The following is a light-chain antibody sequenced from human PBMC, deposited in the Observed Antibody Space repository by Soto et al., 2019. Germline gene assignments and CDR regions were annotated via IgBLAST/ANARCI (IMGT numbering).Light chain of an antibody. CDR2: DAS. CDR3: QDYSPYSWT. Sequence: DIQMPQSPSTLSASVGGRVSITCGASESISSWLAWYQEKPGKAPNLLIYDASSLESGVPSRFSGSGSGTEFTLTISSLQPDDFATYYCQDYSPYSWTFGQGTKVDI. V-gene: IGKV1-5*01. J-gene: IGKJ1*01. CDR1: ESISSW.